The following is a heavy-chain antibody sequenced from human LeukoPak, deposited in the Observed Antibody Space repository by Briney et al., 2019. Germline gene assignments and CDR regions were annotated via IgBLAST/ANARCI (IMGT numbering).Heavy chain of an antibody. CDR1: GFTFSDYY. V-gene: IGHV3-11*01. CDR3: ARDGRGGYNLYYYYGMDV. CDR2: ISSSGSTI. Sequence: PGGSLRLSCAASGFTFSDYYMSWIRQAPGKGLEWVSYISSSGSTIYYADSVKGRFTIPRDNAKNSLYLQMNSLRAEDTAVYYCARDGRGGYNLYYYYGMDVWGQGTTVTVSS. J-gene: IGHJ6*02. D-gene: IGHD5-24*01.